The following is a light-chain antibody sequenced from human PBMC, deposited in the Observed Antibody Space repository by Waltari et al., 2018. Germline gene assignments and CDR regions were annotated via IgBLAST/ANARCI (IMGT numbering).Light chain of an antibody. CDR3: QSYDGSLSGYV. J-gene: IGLJ1*01. CDR2: ATR. CDR1: SSKIGAGDD. Sequence: QSVLTQPRPVAGAPGQRVTIPGTGSSSKIGAGDDVNWYKQLPGTAPKILVHATRDRPSVVPDRFPGSKSGTSASLAITGLQAEDEADYYCQSYDGSLSGYVFGTGTKVTVL. V-gene: IGLV1-40*01.